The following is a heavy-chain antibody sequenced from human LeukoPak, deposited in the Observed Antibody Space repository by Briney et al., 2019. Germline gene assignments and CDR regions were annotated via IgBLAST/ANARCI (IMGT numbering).Heavy chain of an antibody. CDR3: ARDPLISSGYYSITKPFVFDI. CDR2: INHSGST. D-gene: IGHD3-22*01. J-gene: IGHJ3*02. CDR1: GGSFSGYY. Sequence: SETLSLTCAVYGGSFSGYYLSWVRQPPGKGLEWVGEINHSGSTNYNPSLKSTVTISVDTSKNQFSLKLSSVTAADTAVYYCARDPLISSGYYSITKPFVFDIWGQGTMVTVSS. V-gene: IGHV4-34*01.